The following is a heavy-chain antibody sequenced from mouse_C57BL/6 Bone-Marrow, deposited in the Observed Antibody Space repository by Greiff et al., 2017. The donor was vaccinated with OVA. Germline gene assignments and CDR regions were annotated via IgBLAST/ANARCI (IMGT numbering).Heavy chain of an antibody. D-gene: IGHD1-1*01. CDR1: GYTFTDHI. J-gene: IGHJ1*03. CDR2: IYPVSGET. Sequence: QVQLKQSGAELASPGASVTLSCKASGYTFTDHIMNWVKKRPGQGLEWIGRIYPVSGETNYNQKFMGKATFSVDRSSSTVYMVLNSLTSEDPAVYYCGRRDPFTTVVATDWYFDVWGTGTTVTVSS. V-gene: IGHV1-11*01. CDR3: GRRDPFTTVVATDWYFDV.